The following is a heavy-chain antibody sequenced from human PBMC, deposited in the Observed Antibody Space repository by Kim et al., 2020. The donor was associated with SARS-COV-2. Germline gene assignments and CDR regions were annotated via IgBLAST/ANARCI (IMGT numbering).Heavy chain of an antibody. J-gene: IGHJ5*02. Sequence: GGSLRLSCAASGFTFSGSDIHWVRQASGKGLEWVGRIRSKPNTYATAYAASVKGRFTISRYDSKRTAYLQMNSLKIEDTAVYYCTRREQLVEFDPWGQGTLVTVSP. D-gene: IGHD6-13*01. V-gene: IGHV3-73*01. CDR3: TRREQLVEFDP. CDR2: IRSKPNTYAT. CDR1: GFTFSGSD.